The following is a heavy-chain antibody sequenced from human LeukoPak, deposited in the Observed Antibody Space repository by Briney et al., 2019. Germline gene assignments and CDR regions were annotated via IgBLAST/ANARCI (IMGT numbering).Heavy chain of an antibody. CDR3: AKFPPSGPNNSGMDV. CDR2: ISYDGSNK. V-gene: IGHV3-30*18. J-gene: IGHJ6*02. D-gene: IGHD3-3*01. CDR1: GFTFSSYG. Sequence: GGSLRLSCPASGFTFSSYGMHWVRQAPGKGLEWVAVISYDGSNKYYADSVKGRFTISRDNSKNTLYLQMNSLRAEDTAVYYCAKFPPSGPNNSGMDVWGQGTTVTVSS.